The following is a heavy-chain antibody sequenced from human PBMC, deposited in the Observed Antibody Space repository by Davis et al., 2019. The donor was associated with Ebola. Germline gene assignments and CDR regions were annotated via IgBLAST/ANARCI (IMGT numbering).Heavy chain of an antibody. CDR2: IYQTGTT. CDR1: GDSISSNQW. D-gene: IGHD3-16*01. CDR3: AAESRGYDDY. J-gene: IGHJ4*02. Sequence: SETLSLTCAVSGDSISSNQWWTWVRQPPGKGLEWIGKIYQTGTTNYSPPLKSRVTISIDKSRNQFSLHLISVTAADPAVYYCAAESRGYDDYWGQGTLVTASS. V-gene: IGHV4-4*02.